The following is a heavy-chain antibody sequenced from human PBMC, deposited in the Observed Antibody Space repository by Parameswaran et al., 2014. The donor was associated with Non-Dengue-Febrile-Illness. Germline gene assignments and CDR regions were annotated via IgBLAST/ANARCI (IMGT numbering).Heavy chain of an antibody. Sequence: VRQTARKGLEWMGWINPNSGGTNYAQKFQGRVTMTRDTSISTAYMELSRLRSDDTAVYYCATDIVVVPAALLNSDYWGQGTLVTVSS. D-gene: IGHD2-2*01. V-gene: IGHV1-2*02. CDR3: ATDIVVVPAALLNSDY. J-gene: IGHJ4*02. CDR2: INPNSGGT.